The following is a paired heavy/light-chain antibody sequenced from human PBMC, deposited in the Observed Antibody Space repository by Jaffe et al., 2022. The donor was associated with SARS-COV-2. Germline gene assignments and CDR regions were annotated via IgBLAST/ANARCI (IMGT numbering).Light chain of an antibody. V-gene: IGLV3-25*03. CDR2: KDN. J-gene: IGLJ3*02. CDR1: ALPKQY. CDR3: QSSDNSGTIGV. Sequence: SYELTQPPSVSVSPGQTATITCFGDALPKQYASWHQQKPGQAPVLLIYKDNERASGIPERFSGSSSGTTVTLTISGVQAEDEADYYCQSSDNSGTIGVFGGGTKLTVL.
Heavy chain of an antibody. CDR1: GYSFTNYW. J-gene: IGHJ4*02. CDR2: IDPGDSYT. CDR3: ATTGLPLGGH. V-gene: IGHV5-10-1*03. Sequence: VQLVQSGAEVKKPGESLTLSCKASGYSFTNYWINWVRQMPGKGLEWMGRIDPGDSYTNYSPSFQGHVTISADKSISVAYLHWSGLKASDTAMYFCATTGLPLGGHWGRGTLVTVSS. D-gene: IGHD3-10*01.